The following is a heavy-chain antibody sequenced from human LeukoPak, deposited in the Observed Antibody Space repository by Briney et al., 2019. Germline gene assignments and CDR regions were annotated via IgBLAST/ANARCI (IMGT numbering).Heavy chain of an antibody. Sequence: ASVKVSCKASGYTFTVYYMHWVRQAPGQGLEWMGWINPNSGGTSYAQKFQGRVTMTRDTSSSTAYMELSRLRSDDTAVYYCARATQYCSSTSCYTPAGQNTFDPWGQGTLVTVSS. CDR2: INPNSGGT. CDR3: ARATQYCSSTSCYTPAGQNTFDP. V-gene: IGHV1-2*02. J-gene: IGHJ5*02. CDR1: GYTFTVYY. D-gene: IGHD2-2*02.